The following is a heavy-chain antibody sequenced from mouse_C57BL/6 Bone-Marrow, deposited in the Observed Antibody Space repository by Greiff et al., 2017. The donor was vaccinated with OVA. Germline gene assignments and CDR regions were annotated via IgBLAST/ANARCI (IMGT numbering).Heavy chain of an antibody. V-gene: IGHV3-6*01. J-gene: IGHJ4*01. CDR1: GYSITSGYY. CDR2: ISNNDSN. Sequence: EVQLQEPGPGLVKPSQSLSLTCSVTGYSITSGYYWNWIRQLPGNKLEWMGYISNNDSNNYNPSLKNPIANTRDTSKNQFFLKMNSVTTEDTATYSYASGRYYAKDNWGQGTSVTVTS. CDR3: ASGRYYAKDN.